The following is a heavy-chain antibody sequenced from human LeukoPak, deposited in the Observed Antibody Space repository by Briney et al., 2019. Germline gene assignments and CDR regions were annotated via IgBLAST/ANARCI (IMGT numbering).Heavy chain of an antibody. V-gene: IGHV3-48*01. Sequence: GGSLRLSCAASGFTFSSYSMNWVRQAPGKGLEWVSYISSSSSTIYYADSVKGRFTISRDNSKNTLFLQMGGLRPEDMAVYYCARSGTTTDAYYFDYWGQGTLVTVSS. CDR2: ISSSSSTI. D-gene: IGHD4-17*01. J-gene: IGHJ4*02. CDR1: GFTFSSYS. CDR3: ARSGTTTDAYYFDY.